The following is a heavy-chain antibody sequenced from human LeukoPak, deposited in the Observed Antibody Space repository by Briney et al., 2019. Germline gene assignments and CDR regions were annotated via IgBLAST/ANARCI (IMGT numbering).Heavy chain of an antibody. CDR1: GFTFRTYA. Sequence: GGSLRLACTASGFTFRTYAMTWVRQAPGKGLEWVSDISDNGGDTSYADSVKGRFSISRDNAKNTVYLQMDSLRAEDTAVYYSSLEGSSWYRYFQHWGQGTLVTVSS. D-gene: IGHD6-13*01. CDR3: SLEGSSWYRYFQH. J-gene: IGHJ1*01. CDR2: ISDNGGDT. V-gene: IGHV3-23*01.